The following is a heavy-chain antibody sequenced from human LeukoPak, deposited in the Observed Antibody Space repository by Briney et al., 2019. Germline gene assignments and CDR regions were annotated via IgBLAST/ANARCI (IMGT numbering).Heavy chain of an antibody. V-gene: IGHV6-1*01. CDR3: ARSGSPVGYFDN. J-gene: IGHJ4*02. CDR2: TYYRSKWYN. CDR1: GDSVSSNSAA. Sequence: SQTLSLTCAISGDSVSSNSAAWNWIRQSPSRGLEWLGRTYYRSKWYNDYAVSVKSRIIVSPDTSKNQFSLQLNSVTPEDTAVYYCARSGSPVGYFDNWGQGTLVTVSS. D-gene: IGHD1-26*01.